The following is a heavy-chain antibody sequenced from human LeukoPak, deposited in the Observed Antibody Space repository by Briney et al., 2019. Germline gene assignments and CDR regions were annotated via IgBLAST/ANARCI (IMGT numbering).Heavy chain of an antibody. J-gene: IGHJ3*02. CDR1: GSSFTSYW. D-gene: IGHD2-2*01. Sequence: GESLKISCNGSGSSFTSYWIGWVRQMPGKGLEWMGIIYLGDSDTRYSPSFQGQVTISADKSITTAYLQWSSLKASDTAIYYCARGVPAGMYDAFDIWGQGTMVTVSS. CDR2: IYLGDSDT. CDR3: ARGVPAGMYDAFDI. V-gene: IGHV5-51*01.